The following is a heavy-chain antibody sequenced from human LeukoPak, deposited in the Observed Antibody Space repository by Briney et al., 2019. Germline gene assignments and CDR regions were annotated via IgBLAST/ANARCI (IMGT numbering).Heavy chain of an antibody. CDR3: ARVAINDYGDYFDY. D-gene: IGHD4-17*01. CDR1: GFIFSSYE. Sequence: PGGSLRLSCAASGFIFSSYEMSWVRQAPGKGLEWVSYISSSDSTIYYADSVKGRFTISRDNAKNSLYLQMNSLRAEDTAVYYCARVAINDYGDYFDYWGQGTLVTVSS. CDR2: ISSSDSTI. J-gene: IGHJ4*02. V-gene: IGHV3-48*03.